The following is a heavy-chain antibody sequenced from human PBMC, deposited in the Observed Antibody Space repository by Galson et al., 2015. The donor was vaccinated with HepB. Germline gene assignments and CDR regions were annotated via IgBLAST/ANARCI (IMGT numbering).Heavy chain of an antibody. CDR1: GFTFSSYA. CDR3: ARSYYYDSSGHYRPHGGEFDY. D-gene: IGHD3-22*01. J-gene: IGHJ4*02. Sequence: SLRLSCAASGFTFSSYAMHWVRQAPGKGLEWVAVISYDGSNIYYADSVKGRFTISRDNSKNTVYLQMNSLRAEDTAVYYCARSYYYDSSGHYRPHGGEFDYWGQGTLVTVSS. CDR2: ISYDGSNI. V-gene: IGHV3-30-3*01.